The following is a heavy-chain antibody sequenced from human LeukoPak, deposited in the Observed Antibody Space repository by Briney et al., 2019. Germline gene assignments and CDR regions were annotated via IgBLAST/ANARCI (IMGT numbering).Heavy chain of an antibody. CDR2: IQYDGSNK. D-gene: IGHD6-25*01. J-gene: IGHJ4*02. V-gene: IGHV3-30*02. CDR1: GFTFSNYG. Sequence: PGGSLRPSCAASGFTFSNYGMHWVRQAPGKGLEWVAFIQYDGSNKYYADSVKGRFTISRDNSKNTLYLQMNSLRAEDTAVYYCAKGQGLSGDFWGQGTLVTVSS. CDR3: AKGQGLSGDF.